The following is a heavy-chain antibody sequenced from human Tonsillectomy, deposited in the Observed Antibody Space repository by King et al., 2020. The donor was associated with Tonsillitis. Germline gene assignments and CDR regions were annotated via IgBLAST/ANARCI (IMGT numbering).Heavy chain of an antibody. Sequence: VQLVESGGGVVQPGRSLRLSCAASGFTLSSYAMHWVRQAPGKGLEWVAVISYDGSNKYYADSVKGRFTISRDNSKNTLYLQMNSLRAEDTAGYYCAREVGATDYWYFDLWGRGTLVTVSS. CDR2: ISYDGSNK. CDR1: GFTLSSYA. V-gene: IGHV3-30-3*01. CDR3: AREVGATDYWYFDL. J-gene: IGHJ2*01. D-gene: IGHD1-26*01.